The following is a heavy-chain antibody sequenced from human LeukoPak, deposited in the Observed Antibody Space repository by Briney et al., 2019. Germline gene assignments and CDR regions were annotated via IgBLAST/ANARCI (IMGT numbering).Heavy chain of an antibody. CDR2: INHSGST. J-gene: IGHJ4*02. D-gene: IGHD5-12*01. CDR3: ARGRGYDSH. CDR1: GGSFSGYY. V-gene: IGHV4-34*01. Sequence: NASETLSLTCAVYGGSFSGYYWSWIRQPPGKGLEWIGEINHSGSTNYNPSLKSRVTLSVDTSKNQFSLKLSSVTAADTAVYYCARGRGYDSHWGQGTLVTVSS.